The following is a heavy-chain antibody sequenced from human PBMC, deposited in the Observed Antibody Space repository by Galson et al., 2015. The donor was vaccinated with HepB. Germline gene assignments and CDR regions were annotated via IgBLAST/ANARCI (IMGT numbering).Heavy chain of an antibody. J-gene: IGHJ6*02. V-gene: IGHV4-30-2*01. CDR2: IYHTGST. Sequence: LSLTCAVSGGSISSGGYSWSWIRQPPGKGLEWIGYIYHTGSTYYNPSLKSRVTISVDKSKNQFSLRLSSVTAADTAVYYCARDRRDYYYGMDVWGQGTTVTVSS. CDR1: GGSISSGGYS. CDR3: ARDRRDYYYGMDV.